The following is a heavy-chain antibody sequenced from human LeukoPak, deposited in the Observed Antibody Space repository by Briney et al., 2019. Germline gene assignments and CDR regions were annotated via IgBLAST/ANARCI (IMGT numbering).Heavy chain of an antibody. J-gene: IGHJ4*02. CDR1: GYSFTSYW. CDR3: ARHPYDFWSGYPSGTFDY. CDR2: IYPGDSDT. Sequence: GESLKISCKGSGYSFTSYWIGWVRPLPGKGLEWMGIIYPGDSDTRYSPSFQGQVTISADKSISTAYLQWSSLKASDTAMYYYARHPYDFWSGYPSGTFDYWGQGTLVTVSS. V-gene: IGHV5-51*01. D-gene: IGHD3-3*01.